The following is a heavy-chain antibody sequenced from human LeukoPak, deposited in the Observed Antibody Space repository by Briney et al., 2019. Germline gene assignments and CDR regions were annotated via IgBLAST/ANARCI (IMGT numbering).Heavy chain of an antibody. CDR2: INPKNGAT. CDR3: APLYDSSGYAFDY. J-gene: IGHJ4*02. D-gene: IGHD3-22*01. Sequence: SVKFSCKASVYTFTGKYMHWVRQAPGQGLEWMGWINPKNGATKYGQKFQGRVTMTRDTSITTAYMELSRLRSDDTAVYYCAPLYDSSGYAFDYWGQGTLVTVYS. V-gene: IGHV1-2*02. CDR1: VYTFTGKY.